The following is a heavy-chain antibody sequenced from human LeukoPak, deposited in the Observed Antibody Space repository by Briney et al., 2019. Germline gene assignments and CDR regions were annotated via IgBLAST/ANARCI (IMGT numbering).Heavy chain of an antibody. CDR1: GFTISSNY. Sequence: GSLRLSCAASGFTISSNYMSWIRQPPGKGLEWIGEINHSGSTDYNPSLKSRVTISVDTSKNQFSLKLSSVTAADTAVYYCARGNSSSWYFHGMDVWGQGTTVTVSS. V-gene: IGHV4-34*01. J-gene: IGHJ6*02. CDR2: INHSGST. CDR3: ARGNSSSWYFHGMDV. D-gene: IGHD6-13*01.